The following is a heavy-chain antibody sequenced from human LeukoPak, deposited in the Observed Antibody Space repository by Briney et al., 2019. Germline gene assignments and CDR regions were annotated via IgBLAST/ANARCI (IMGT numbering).Heavy chain of an antibody. Sequence: SETLSLTCTVSGDSISSGGYYWSWIRQYPGEGLEWIGYIYYSGSTDYNPSLKRRLSMSVDTSKNQFSLKLSSVTAADTAVYYCARGRSVMVRGAHIDYWGQGTLVTVSS. CDR1: GDSISSGGYY. J-gene: IGHJ4*02. CDR2: IYYSGST. D-gene: IGHD3-10*01. V-gene: IGHV4-31*03. CDR3: ARGRSVMVRGAHIDY.